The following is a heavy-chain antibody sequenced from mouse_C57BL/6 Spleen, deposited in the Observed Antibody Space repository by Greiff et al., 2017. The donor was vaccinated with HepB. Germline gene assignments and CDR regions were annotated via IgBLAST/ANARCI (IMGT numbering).Heavy chain of an antibody. CDR1: GYTFTDYN. V-gene: IGHV1-18*01. CDR2: INPNNGGT. D-gene: IGHD2-3*01. Sequence: EVKLEESGPELVKPGASVKISCKASGYTFTDYNMDWVKQSHGKSLEWIGDINPNNGGTNYNQKFKGKTTLTVDKSSSTAYMELRSLTSEDTAVYYCARSDGPLDYWGQGTSVTVSS. J-gene: IGHJ4*01. CDR3: ARSDGPLDY.